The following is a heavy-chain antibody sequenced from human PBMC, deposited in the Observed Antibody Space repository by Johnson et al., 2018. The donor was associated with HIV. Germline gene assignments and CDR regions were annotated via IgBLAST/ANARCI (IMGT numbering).Heavy chain of an antibody. CDR2: ISWNSGSI. CDR1: GFTFDDYA. J-gene: IGHJ3*02. V-gene: IGHV3-9*01. D-gene: IGHD3-22*01. Sequence: VQLVESGGGLVQPGRSLRLSCAASGFTFDDYAMHWFRQAPGKGLEWVSGISWNSGSIGQADSVKGRFTISRDNAKNSLYLQMNNLRAEDTAVYFCAKETRDSRSAFDIWGQGTMVTVSS. CDR3: AKETRDSRSAFDI.